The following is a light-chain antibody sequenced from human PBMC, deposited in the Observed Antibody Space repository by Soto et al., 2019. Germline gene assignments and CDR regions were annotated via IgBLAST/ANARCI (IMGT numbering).Light chain of an antibody. CDR3: TVWDDSLRGRL. Sequence: QSVLTQPPSASGTPGQRVTISCSGSSSNIESNYVYWYQQLPGTAPRLLIYRNNQRPSWVPDRFSGSKSGTSASLAISALRSEDEADYYCTVWDDSLRGRLFGGGTKVTVL. CDR2: RNN. V-gene: IGLV1-47*01. CDR1: SSNIESNY. J-gene: IGLJ2*01.